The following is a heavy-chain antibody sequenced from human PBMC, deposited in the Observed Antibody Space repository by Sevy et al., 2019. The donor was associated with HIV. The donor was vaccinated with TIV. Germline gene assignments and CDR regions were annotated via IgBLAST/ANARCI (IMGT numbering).Heavy chain of an antibody. CDR1: GLTFSSYS. CDR2: ISSSSSYI. V-gene: IGHV3-21*01. D-gene: IGHD3-9*01. CDR3: ARDRGYDILTGLDRFDP. Sequence: GGSLRLSCAASGLTFSSYSMNWVRQAPGKGLEWVSSISSSSSYIYYADSVKGRFTISRDNAKNSLYLQMNSLRAEDTAVYYCARDRGYDILTGLDRFDPWGQGTLVTVSS. J-gene: IGHJ5*02.